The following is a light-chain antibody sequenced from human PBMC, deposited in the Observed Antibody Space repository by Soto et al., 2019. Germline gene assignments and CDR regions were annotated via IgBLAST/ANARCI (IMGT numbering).Light chain of an antibody. CDR2: DAS. V-gene: IGKV3-11*01. CDR3: QQRNKWPPVT. CDR1: QRVSDN. Sequence: EVVMTQSPATLSLSPGERATLSCRASQRVSDNLAWYQQKPGQAPRLLIYDASNGATGVPTRFSGSGSGTDFTLTISSLEPEAFAVYYCQQRNKWPPVTFGGGTKVDIK. J-gene: IGKJ4*01.